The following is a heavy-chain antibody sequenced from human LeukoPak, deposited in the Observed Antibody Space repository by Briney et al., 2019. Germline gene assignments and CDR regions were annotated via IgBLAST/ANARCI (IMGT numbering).Heavy chain of an antibody. D-gene: IGHD7-27*01. CDR3: ARENTGEVDTFDI. CDR1: GYTFTTFS. V-gene: IGHV1-18*01. CDR2: ISSDTGNT. J-gene: IGHJ3*02. Sequence: ASVKVSCKASGYTFTTFSVSWVRQDPGQGLEWMGWISSDTGNTRYGQNFQGRITITSDTSTSTAYMELRSLRSDDTAIYYCARENTGEVDTFDIWGQGTMVTVSS.